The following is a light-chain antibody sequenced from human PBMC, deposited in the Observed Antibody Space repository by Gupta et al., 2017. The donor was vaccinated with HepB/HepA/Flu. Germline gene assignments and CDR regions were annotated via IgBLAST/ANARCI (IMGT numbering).Light chain of an antibody. V-gene: IGLV2-14*03. CDR2: DVS. J-gene: IGLJ2*01. CDR1: SSDVGGFNS. CDR3: SSFRTGSTLVV. Sequence: QSALTQPASVSGSPGQSITISCTGSSSDVGGFNSVSWYQQYPGRAPKLLSYDVSNRPSGVSYRFSGSKSGNTASLTISGLQAEDDADYYCSSFRTGSTLVVFGGGTKVTVL.